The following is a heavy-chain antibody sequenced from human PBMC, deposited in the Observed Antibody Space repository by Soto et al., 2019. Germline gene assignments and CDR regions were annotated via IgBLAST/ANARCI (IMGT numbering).Heavy chain of an antibody. CDR3: AKDSSSHYDY. CDR1: GFTFSSYG. Sequence: GGSLRLSCAASGFTFSSYGMHWVRQAPGKGLEWVAVISYDGSNKYYADSVKGRFTISRDNSKNTLYLQMNSLRAEDTAVYYCAKDSSSHYDYWGQGTLVTVSS. CDR2: ISYDGSNK. V-gene: IGHV3-30*18. J-gene: IGHJ4*02. D-gene: IGHD6-6*01.